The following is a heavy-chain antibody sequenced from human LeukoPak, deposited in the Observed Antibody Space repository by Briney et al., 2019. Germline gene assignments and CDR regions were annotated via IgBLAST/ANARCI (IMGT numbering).Heavy chain of an antibody. CDR3: ATDGYTMTDY. J-gene: IGHJ4*02. CDR1: GFTFDDYA. V-gene: IGHV3-9*01. D-gene: IGHD5-24*01. CDR2: ISWNSGSI. Sequence: PGGSLRLSCAASGFTFDDYAMHWVRQAPGKGLEWVSGISWNSGSIGYADSVKGRFTISRDNAKNSLYLQMNSLRAEDTALYYCATDGYTMTDYWGQGTPVTVSS.